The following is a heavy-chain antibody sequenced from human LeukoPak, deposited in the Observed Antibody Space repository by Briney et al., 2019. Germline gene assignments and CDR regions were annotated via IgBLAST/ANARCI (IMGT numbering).Heavy chain of an antibody. D-gene: IGHD2-15*01. V-gene: IGHV4-34*01. CDR2: INYSGDT. J-gene: IGHJ4*02. Sequence: SETLSLTCAVYGGSFSGYYWSWLRQPPGKGLEWIGSINYSGDTYYNPSLKSRVTISVDTSKNQFSLKLSSVTAADTAVYYCASSARARFSVVDYWGQGTLVTVSS. CDR1: GGSFSGYY. CDR3: ASSARARFSVVDY.